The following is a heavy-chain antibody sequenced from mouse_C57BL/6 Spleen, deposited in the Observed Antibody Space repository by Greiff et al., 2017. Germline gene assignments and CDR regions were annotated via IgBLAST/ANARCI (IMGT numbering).Heavy chain of an antibody. CDR2: ISYDGSN. V-gene: IGHV3-6*01. CDR1: GYSITSGYY. CDR3: ARGGDYYDPMDY. J-gene: IGHJ4*01. Sequence: ESGPGLVKPSQSLSLTCSVTGYSITSGYYWNWIRQFPGNKLEWMGYISYDGSNNYNPSLKNRISITSDTSKNQFFLKLNSVTTEDTATYYCARGGDYYDPMDYWGQGTSVTVSS. D-gene: IGHD2-4*01.